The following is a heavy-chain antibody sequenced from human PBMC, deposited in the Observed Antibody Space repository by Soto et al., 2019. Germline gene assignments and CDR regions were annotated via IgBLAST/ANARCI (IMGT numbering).Heavy chain of an antibody. CDR1: GASITSTTYF. V-gene: IGHV4-39*01. D-gene: IGHD6-13*01. Sequence: GLEWVSETLSLTCSLSGASITSTTYFWAWIRQPPGKGLEWVGSIYYGGKTHYNPSLKSRTTISVDRSRNQFSLQLSSVTAADTAVYYFAKNLPATAQIDYWGHGTVVTVSS. J-gene: IGHJ4*01. CDR2: IYYGGKT. CDR3: AKNLPATAQIDY.